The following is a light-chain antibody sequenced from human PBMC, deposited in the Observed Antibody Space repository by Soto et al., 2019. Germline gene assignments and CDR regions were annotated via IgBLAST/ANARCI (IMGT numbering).Light chain of an antibody. J-gene: IGKJ1*01. CDR2: GAS. CDR1: QSVSSY. CDR3: QQYGSSRT. V-gene: IGKV3-20*01. Sequence: EIVLTQSPATLSLSPGERATLSCRASQSVSSYLAWYQQKPGQAPRLLIYGASSRATGIPDRFSGSGSGTDFILTISRLEPEDFAVYYCQQYGSSRTFGQGTKVDIK.